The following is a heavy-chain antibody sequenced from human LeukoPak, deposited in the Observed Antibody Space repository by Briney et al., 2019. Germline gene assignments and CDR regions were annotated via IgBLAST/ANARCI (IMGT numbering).Heavy chain of an antibody. CDR3: ARARSPYGGNDY. J-gene: IGHJ4*02. V-gene: IGHV3-30*03. CDR1: GFTFSSHG. Sequence: GGSLRLSCAASGFTFSSHGMHWVRQAPGKGLEWVAVTSFDGSAKYYGDSVKGRFTISRDNSKNTLYLQMNSLRVEDTAVYYCARARSPYGGNDYWGQGTLVTVSS. CDR2: TSFDGSAK. D-gene: IGHD4-23*01.